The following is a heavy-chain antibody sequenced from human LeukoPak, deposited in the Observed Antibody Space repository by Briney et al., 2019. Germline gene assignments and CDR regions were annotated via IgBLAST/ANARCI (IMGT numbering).Heavy chain of an antibody. V-gene: IGHV3-23*01. Sequence: GGSLRPSCAASGFIFSSYAMNWVHQAPGKGLEWVSTVSGSGGSTYYAGSVKGRFTISRDNSKSTLYLQMNSLRAEDTAVYYCAKSGYSNFFDYWGQGTLVTVSS. D-gene: IGHD4-11*01. CDR1: GFIFSSYA. J-gene: IGHJ4*02. CDR2: VSGSGGST. CDR3: AKSGYSNFFDY.